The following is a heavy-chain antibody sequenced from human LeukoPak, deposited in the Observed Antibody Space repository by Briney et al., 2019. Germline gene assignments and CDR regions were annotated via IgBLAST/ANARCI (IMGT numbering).Heavy chain of an antibody. D-gene: IGHD3-22*01. Sequence: GGSPRLSCAASGFTFSSYAMSWVRQAPGKGLEWVSYISSSGSTIYYADSVKGRFTISRDNAKNSLYLQMNSLRAEDTAVYYCARPKGGYYDSSGYPNWFDPWGQGTLVTVSS. CDR2: ISSSGSTI. V-gene: IGHV3-48*04. CDR3: ARPKGGYYDSSGYPNWFDP. J-gene: IGHJ5*02. CDR1: GFTFSSYA.